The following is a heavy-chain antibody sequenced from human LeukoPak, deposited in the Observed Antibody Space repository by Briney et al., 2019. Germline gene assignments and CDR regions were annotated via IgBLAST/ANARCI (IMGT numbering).Heavy chain of an antibody. CDR2: ISYDGSNK. CDR1: GFTFSSYA. J-gene: IGHJ5*02. CDR3: ARLNKQGWFDP. D-gene: IGHD1/OR15-1a*01. V-gene: IGHV3-30*04. Sequence: GGSPRLSCAASGFTFSSYAMHWVRQAPGKGLEWVAVISYDGSNKYYADSVKGRFTISRDNSKNTLYLQMNSLRAEDTTVYYFARLNKQGWFDPWGQGTLVTVSS.